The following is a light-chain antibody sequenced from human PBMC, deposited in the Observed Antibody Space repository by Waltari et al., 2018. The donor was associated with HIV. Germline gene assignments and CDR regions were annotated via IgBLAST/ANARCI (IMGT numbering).Light chain of an antibody. CDR2: RNN. J-gene: IGLJ1*01. CDR3: AAWDESLSGNV. CDR1: SSNTGNNY. Sequence: QSVLTQPPSVSGTPGQRVTISCSGTSSNTGNNYLYWYQQLPGMAPKLLIYRNNYRPSGVPDRVSGSKSGTAASLTISGLRSEDEGDYYCAAWDESLSGNVFGTGTKVPVL. V-gene: IGLV1-47*01.